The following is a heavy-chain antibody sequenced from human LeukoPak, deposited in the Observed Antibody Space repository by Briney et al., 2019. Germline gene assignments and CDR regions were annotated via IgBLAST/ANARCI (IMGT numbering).Heavy chain of an antibody. CDR3: ARELRAVAGTGFDP. J-gene: IGHJ5*02. D-gene: IGHD6-19*01. V-gene: IGHV1-46*01. CDR1: GYTFTSYY. Sequence: GASVKASCKASGYTFTSYYMHWVRKAPGQGLEWMGIINPSGGSTSYAQQFQGRVTMTRDTPTSTVYMELSSLRSEDTAVYCCARELRAVAGTGFDPWGEGTLVTVSS. CDR2: INPSGGST.